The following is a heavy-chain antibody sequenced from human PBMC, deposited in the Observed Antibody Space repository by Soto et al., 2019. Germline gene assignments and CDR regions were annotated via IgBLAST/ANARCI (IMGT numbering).Heavy chain of an antibody. D-gene: IGHD1-26*01. CDR3: AGMQDGALDY. CDR2: TYYRSKWYN. Sequence: LSQTLSLPCAISGDSVSSNSAAWNWIRQSPSRGLEWLGRTYYRSKWYNEYAVSVKSRITIKPDTSKNQFSLQLNSVIPEDTAVYYCAGMQDGALDYWGQGTLVTVSS. J-gene: IGHJ4*02. CDR1: GDSVSSNSAA. V-gene: IGHV6-1*01.